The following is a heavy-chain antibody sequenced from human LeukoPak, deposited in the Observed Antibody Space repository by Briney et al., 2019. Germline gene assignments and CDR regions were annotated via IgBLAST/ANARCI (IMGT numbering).Heavy chain of an antibody. J-gene: IGHJ3*02. D-gene: IGHD2-2*01. Sequence: SETLSLTCTVSGGSISSYSWSWIRQPPGKGLEWIGYIYYSGSTNYKPSLKRRVTISVDTSKNQFSLKLSSVTAADTAVYYCASNTREVVVPAAMWFGEVENAFDIWGQGTMVTVSS. V-gene: IGHV4-59*01. CDR2: IYYSGST. CDR1: GGSISSYS. CDR3: ASNTREVVVPAAMWFGEVENAFDI.